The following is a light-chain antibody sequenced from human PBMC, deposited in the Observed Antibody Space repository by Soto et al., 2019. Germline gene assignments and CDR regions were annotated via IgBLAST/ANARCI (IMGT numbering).Light chain of an antibody. V-gene: IGKV1-39*01. CDR3: PQSYSTPPT. CDR1: QSISSY. J-gene: IGKJ1*01. CDR2: AAS. Sequence: DIQMTQSPSSLSASVGDRVTITCRASQSISSYLNWYQQKPGKAPKLLIYAASSLQSGVPSRFSGLGSGTDFTLTIISLQPEYFATYYCPQSYSTPPTFGHGTKVEIK.